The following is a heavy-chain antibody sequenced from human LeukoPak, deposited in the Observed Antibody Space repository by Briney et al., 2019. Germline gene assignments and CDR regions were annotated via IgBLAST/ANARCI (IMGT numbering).Heavy chain of an antibody. V-gene: IGHV3-23*01. D-gene: IGHD2/OR15-2a*01. J-gene: IGHJ4*02. CDR3: AKVVAGNIDYYFDY. Sequence: PGGSLRLSCAASGFPFSTYAMSWVRQAPGKGLEWVAGISGTGGSTHYADSVKGRFTISNSKNTVYLQMRNLRVEHTAVYYCAKVVAGNIDYYFDYWGQGILVAVSS. CDR2: ISGTGGST. CDR1: GFPFSTYA.